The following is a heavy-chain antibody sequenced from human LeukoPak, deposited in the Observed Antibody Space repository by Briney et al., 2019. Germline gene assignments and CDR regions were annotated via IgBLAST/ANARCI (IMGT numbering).Heavy chain of an antibody. D-gene: IGHD6-19*01. CDR1: GYTLTELY. CDR3: ATLGSGIAVAGTPLDY. CDR2: FDPEDGET. Sequence: ASVKVSCKVSGYTLTELYMHWVRQAPGNGREWMGGFDPEDGETIYAQKFQGRVTMTEDTSTDTDYMELSSLRSEDTAVYYCATLGSGIAVAGTPLDYWGQGTLVTVSS. J-gene: IGHJ4*02. V-gene: IGHV1-24*01.